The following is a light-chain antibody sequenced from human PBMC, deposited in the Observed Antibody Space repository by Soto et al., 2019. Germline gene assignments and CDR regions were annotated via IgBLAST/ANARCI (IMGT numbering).Light chain of an antibody. V-gene: IGKV3-11*01. J-gene: IGKJ1*01. CDR2: DAS. Sequence: EIVLTPSPATLSFSPVEISTLSCMASQSVSSYLAWYQQKPGQAPRLLIYDASNRATGIPARFSGSGSGTDFTLTISSLEPEDFAVYYCQQRSNWPWTCGQGTKGDIK. CDR3: QQRSNWPWT. CDR1: QSVSSY.